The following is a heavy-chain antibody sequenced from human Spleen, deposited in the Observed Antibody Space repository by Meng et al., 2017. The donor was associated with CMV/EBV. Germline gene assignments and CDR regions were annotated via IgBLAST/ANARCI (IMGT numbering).Heavy chain of an antibody. CDR2: IYYSGST. J-gene: IGHJ4*02. V-gene: IGHV4-39*07. CDR1: GGSISSSSYY. Sequence: SETLSLTCTVSGGSISSSSYYWGWIRQPPGKGLEWIGSIYYSGSTYYNPSLKSRVTISVDTSKNQFSLKLSSVTAADTAVYYCAKQKGSSTSCTHPDDYWGQGTLVTVSS. D-gene: IGHD2-2*01. CDR3: AKQKGSSTSCTHPDDY.